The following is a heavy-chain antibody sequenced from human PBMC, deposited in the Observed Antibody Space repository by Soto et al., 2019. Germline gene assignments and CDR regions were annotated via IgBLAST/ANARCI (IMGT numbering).Heavy chain of an antibody. CDR2: ISGSGGST. J-gene: IGHJ4*02. V-gene: IGHV3-23*01. CDR3: ANHPYSSSFSYFGY. D-gene: IGHD6-6*01. CDR1: GFTFSSYA. Sequence: VGSLSLSCAASGFTFSSYAMSWVRQAPGKGLEWVSAISGSGGSTYYADSVKGRFTISRDNSKNTLYLQMNSLRAEDTAVYYCANHPYSSSFSYFGYWGQGTLVTVSS.